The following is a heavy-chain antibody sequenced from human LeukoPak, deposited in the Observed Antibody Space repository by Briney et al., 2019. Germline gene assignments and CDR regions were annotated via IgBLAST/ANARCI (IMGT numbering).Heavy chain of an antibody. CDR2: VYSTGNT. CDR3: ARDGDAVSAAIAGAFDL. CDR1: AVSISSGNFY. J-gene: IGHJ3*01. Sequence: SETLSLTCTVSAVSISSGNFYWSWIRQSAGKGLEWIGHVYSTGNTKYNPPLKSRVTISADTSKNQISLRLRSVTAADTAMFYCARDGDAVSAAIAGAFDLWGRGTMVTVSS. D-gene: IGHD2-2*01. V-gene: IGHV4-61*09.